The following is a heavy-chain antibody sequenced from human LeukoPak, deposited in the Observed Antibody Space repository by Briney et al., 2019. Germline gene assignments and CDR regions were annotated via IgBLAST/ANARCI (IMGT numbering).Heavy chain of an antibody. Sequence: GGSLRLSCAASGFTFSFYVMHWVRQTPGKGLEWVAVISYDGSKEYYADSVKGRFTISRDNSKNTLYLQMNSLRAEDTAVYYCAKDGIAVYWGQGTLVTVSS. V-gene: IGHV3-30*18. CDR2: ISYDGSKE. CDR3: AKDGIAVY. CDR1: GFTFSFYV. J-gene: IGHJ4*02. D-gene: IGHD6-19*01.